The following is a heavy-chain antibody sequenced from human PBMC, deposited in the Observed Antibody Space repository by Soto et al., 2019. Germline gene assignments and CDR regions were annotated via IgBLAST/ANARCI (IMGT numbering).Heavy chain of an antibody. Sequence: SVKVSCKASGGTFSSYAISWVRQAPGQGLEWMGGIIPIFGTANYAQKFQGRVTITADESTSTAYMELSSLRSEDTAVYYCARVSSIMVRGVISHSSPKYYYYGMDVWGQGTTVTVSS. V-gene: IGHV1-69*13. CDR1: GGTFSSYA. CDR2: IIPIFGTA. J-gene: IGHJ6*02. D-gene: IGHD3-10*01. CDR3: ARVSSIMVRGVISHSSPKYYYYGMDV.